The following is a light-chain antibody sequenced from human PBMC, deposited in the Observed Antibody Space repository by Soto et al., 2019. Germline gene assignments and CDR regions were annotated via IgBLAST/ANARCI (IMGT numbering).Light chain of an antibody. CDR1: QSISSW. J-gene: IGKJ4*01. CDR2: DAS. CDR3: QQYNSPLLT. V-gene: IGKV1-5*01. Sequence: DIQMTQSPSTLSASVGDRVTITCRASQSISSWLAWYQQKPGKAPKLLIYDASSLESGVPSRFSGSGSGTEFTLTISSLQPDDFATYYCQQYNSPLLTFGGRTKVEIK.